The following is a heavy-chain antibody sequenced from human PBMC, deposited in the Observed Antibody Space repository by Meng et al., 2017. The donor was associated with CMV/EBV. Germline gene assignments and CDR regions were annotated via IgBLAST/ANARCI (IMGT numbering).Heavy chain of an antibody. CDR3: ARGQTYYDFWSGYSD. CDR2: INHSVST. J-gene: IGHJ4*02. V-gene: IGHV4-34*01. Sequence: SETLSPTCAVYGWSFSGYYWSWIRQPPGKGLEWIGEINHSVSTNYNPSLKSRVTISVDTSKNQFSLKLSSVAAADTAVYYCARGQTYYDFWSGYSDWGQGTLVTVSS. D-gene: IGHD3-3*01. CDR1: GWSFSGYY.